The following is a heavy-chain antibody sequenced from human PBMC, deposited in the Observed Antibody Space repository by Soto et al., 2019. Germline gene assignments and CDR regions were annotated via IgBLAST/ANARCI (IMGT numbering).Heavy chain of an antibody. J-gene: IGHJ6*02. CDR2: IRAYNGNR. CDR3: ARDLPPMDV. Sequence: EASVKVSCKASGYTFSSYGISWVRQAPGQGLEWMGWIRAYNGNRNYAQKLQGRVTMTTDTSTSTDYMELRSLRSDDTAVYYGARDLPPMDVWGQGTTVTVYS. V-gene: IGHV1-18*01. CDR1: GYTFSSYG.